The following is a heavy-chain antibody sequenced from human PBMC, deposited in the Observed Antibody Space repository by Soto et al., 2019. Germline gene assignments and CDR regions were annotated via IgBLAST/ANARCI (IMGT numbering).Heavy chain of an antibody. Sequence: PSETLSLTCTVSGCSISSYYCSWIRQPAGKGLEWIGRIYTSGSTNYNPSLKSRVTMSVDTSKNQFSLKLSSVTAADTAVYYCARDRDSAVAGTNYWFDPWGQRTLGTVSS. CDR1: GCSISSYY. CDR3: ARDRDSAVAGTNYWFDP. V-gene: IGHV4-4*07. J-gene: IGHJ5*01. CDR2: IYTSGST. D-gene: IGHD6-19*01.